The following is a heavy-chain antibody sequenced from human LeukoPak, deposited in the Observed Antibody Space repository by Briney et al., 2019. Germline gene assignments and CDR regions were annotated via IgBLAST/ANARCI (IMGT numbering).Heavy chain of an antibody. CDR3: ASGYGHYDFWSGYYTGKDWFDP. CDR1: GGSISSSSYY. D-gene: IGHD3-3*01. CDR2: IYYSGST. V-gene: IGHV4-39*07. Sequence: SETLSLTCTVSGGSISSSSYYWGWIRQPPGKGLEWIGSIYYSGSTYYNPSLKSRVTISVDTSKNQFSLKLSFVTAADTAVYYCASGYGHYDFWSGYYTGKDWFDPWGQGTLVTVSS. J-gene: IGHJ5*02.